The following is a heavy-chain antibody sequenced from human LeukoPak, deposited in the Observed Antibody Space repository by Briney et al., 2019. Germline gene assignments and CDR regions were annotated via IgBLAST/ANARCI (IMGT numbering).Heavy chain of an antibody. CDR1: GGSIRSGSYY. CDR2: IYTTGST. Sequence: PSQTLSLTCTVSGGSIRSGSYYWSWIRQPAGKGLEWIGRIYTTGSTNFNPSLKARVTMSIDTSKNQFSLKLSSVTAADTAVYYCAKSRSLGLQYFDTWGQGTLATVSS. V-gene: IGHV4-61*02. CDR3: AKSRSLGLQYFDT. J-gene: IGHJ4*02. D-gene: IGHD4-11*01.